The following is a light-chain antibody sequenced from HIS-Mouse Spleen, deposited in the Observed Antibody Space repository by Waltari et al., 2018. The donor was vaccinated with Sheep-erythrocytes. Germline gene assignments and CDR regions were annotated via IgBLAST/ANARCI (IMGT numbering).Light chain of an antibody. Sequence: QSALTQPRSVSGSPGQSVTISCTGTSSDVGGYNYVSWYQQHPGKAPKLMLYDVSKRPSGVPDRCSGSKSGNTASLTISGLQAEDEADYYCCSYAGSYNHVFGTGTKVTVL. CDR2: DVS. CDR3: CSYAGSYNHV. V-gene: IGLV2-11*01. CDR1: SSDVGGYNY. J-gene: IGLJ1*01.